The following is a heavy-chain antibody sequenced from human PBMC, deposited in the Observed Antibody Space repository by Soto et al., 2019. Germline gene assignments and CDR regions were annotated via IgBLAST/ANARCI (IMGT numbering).Heavy chain of an antibody. D-gene: IGHD3-3*01. CDR1: GGSFRNYY. CDR2: INYSGST. V-gene: IGHV4-34*01. J-gene: IGHJ4*02. CDR3: TRGQDFPYYFDY. Sequence: PSETLSLTCGVYGGSFRNYYWNWIRQPPGKGLEWIGEINYSGSTDYNPSLESRVTISVDTSKNQFSLNLSSVTAEDTAVYYCTRGQDFPYYFDYWGQGTLVTVSS.